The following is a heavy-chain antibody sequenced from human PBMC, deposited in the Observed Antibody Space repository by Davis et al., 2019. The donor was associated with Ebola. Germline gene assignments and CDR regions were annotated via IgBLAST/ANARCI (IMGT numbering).Heavy chain of an antibody. CDR2: IYTSGST. CDR3: ARGTVEMATIGFDY. J-gene: IGHJ4*02. D-gene: IGHD5-24*01. CDR1: GGSISSYY. Sequence: PSETLSLTCTVSGGSISSYYWSWIRQPAGKGLEWIGRIYTSGSTNYNPSLKGRVTMSVDTSKNQFSLKLSSVTAADTAVYYCARGTVEMATIGFDYWGQGTLVTVSS. V-gene: IGHV4-4*07.